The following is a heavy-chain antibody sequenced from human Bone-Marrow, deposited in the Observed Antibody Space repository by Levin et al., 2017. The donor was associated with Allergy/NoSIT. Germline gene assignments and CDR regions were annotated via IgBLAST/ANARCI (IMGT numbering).Heavy chain of an antibody. CDR3: ARSCSGGIADWFDP. J-gene: IGHJ5*02. D-gene: IGHD2-15*01. V-gene: IGHV3-11*01. CDR2: ISSSGSTI. Sequence: GGSLRLSCAASGFTFSDYYMSWIRQAPGKGLEWVSYISSSGSTIYYADSVKGRFTISRDNAKNSLYLQMNSLRAEDTAVYYCARSCSGGIADWFDPWGQGTLVTVSS. CDR1: GFTFSDYY.